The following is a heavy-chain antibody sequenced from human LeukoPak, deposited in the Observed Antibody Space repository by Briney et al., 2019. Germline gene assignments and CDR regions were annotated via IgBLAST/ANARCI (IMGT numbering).Heavy chain of an antibody. J-gene: IGHJ4*02. V-gene: IGHV3-30*18. CDR1: GFTFSSYG. Sequence: GRSLRLSCAASGFTFSSYGMHWVRQAPGKGLEWVAVISYDGSNKYYADSVKGRLTISRDNSKNTLYLQMNSLRAEDTAVYYCAKDQPQASFDYWGQGTLVTVSS. CDR2: ISYDGSNK. CDR3: AKDQPQASFDY.